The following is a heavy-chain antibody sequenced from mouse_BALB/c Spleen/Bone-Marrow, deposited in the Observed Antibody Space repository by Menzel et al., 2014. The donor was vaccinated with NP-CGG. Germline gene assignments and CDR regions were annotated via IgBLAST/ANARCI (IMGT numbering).Heavy chain of an antibody. CDR3: SRLYYYGNFAY. D-gene: IGHD1-1*01. V-gene: IGHV4-1*02. CDR2: INPDSGTI. CDR1: GFDFSRYW. Sequence: DVQLVESGGGLVQPGGSLKLSCAASGFDFSRYWMSWVRQAPGKGLEWIGEINPDSGTINYTPSLKDKFIISRDNAKNTLYLQMSKVRSEDTALYYRSRLYYYGNFAYWGQGTLVTVSA. J-gene: IGHJ3*01.